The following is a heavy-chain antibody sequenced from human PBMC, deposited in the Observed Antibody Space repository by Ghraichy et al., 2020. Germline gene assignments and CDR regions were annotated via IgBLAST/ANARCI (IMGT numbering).Heavy chain of an antibody. CDR2: IYHSGST. J-gene: IGHJ4*02. V-gene: IGHV4-30-2*01. CDR3: ARADILTGYCTFDY. CDR1: GGSISSGGYS. D-gene: IGHD3-9*01. Sequence: SETLSLTCAVSGGSISSGGYSWSWIRQPPGKGLEWIGYIYHSGSTYYNPSLKSRVTISVDRSKNQFSLKLSSVTAADTAVYYCARADILTGYCTFDYWGQGTLVTVSS.